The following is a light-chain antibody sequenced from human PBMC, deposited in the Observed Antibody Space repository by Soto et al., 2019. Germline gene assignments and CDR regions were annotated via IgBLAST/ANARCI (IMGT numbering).Light chain of an antibody. CDR1: QSISDY. CDR3: QHRLNWPLT. J-gene: IGKJ4*01. V-gene: IGKV3-11*01. CDR2: DAS. Sequence: EVVLTQSPATLSLSPGEGAALSCRSSQSISDYLAWYQQKPGQPPRLLIYDASKRAPGIPRRFSGRGSGTDFTLPISSLEAEDFAVYFCQHRLNWPLTFGGGTKVEI.